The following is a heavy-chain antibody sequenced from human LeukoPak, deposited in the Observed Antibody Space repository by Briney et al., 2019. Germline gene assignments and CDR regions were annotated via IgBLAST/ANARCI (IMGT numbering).Heavy chain of an antibody. CDR2: IKQDGSEK. V-gene: IGHV3-7*01. J-gene: IGHJ6*03. D-gene: IGHD3-16*01. Sequence: GGSLRLSCAASGFTFSSYWMSWVRQAPGKGLEWVAKIKQDGSEKYYVDSVKGRFTISRDNAKNSLYLQMNSLRAEDAALYFCARGGIGDYYYYMDVWGKGTTVTISS. CDR3: ARGGIGDYYYYMDV. CDR1: GFTFSSYW.